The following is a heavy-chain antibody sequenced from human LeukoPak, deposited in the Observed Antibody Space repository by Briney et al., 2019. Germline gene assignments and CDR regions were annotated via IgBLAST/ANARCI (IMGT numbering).Heavy chain of an antibody. V-gene: IGHV1-2*02. Sequence: ASVKVSCKASGYTFTGYYVHWVRQAPGQGLEWMGWINPNTGDTNYAQKFQGRVTMTRDTSINTAYMDLSGLRSDDTAVYYCSRYYRYFDYWGQGTLATVSS. J-gene: IGHJ4*02. CDR2: INPNTGDT. CDR3: SRYYRYFDY. D-gene: IGHD3-10*01. CDR1: GYTFTGYY.